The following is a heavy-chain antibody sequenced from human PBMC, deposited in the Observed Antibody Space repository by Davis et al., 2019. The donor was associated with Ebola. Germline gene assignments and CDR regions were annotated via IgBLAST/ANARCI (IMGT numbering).Heavy chain of an antibody. V-gene: IGHV4-31*03. D-gene: IGHD1-26*01. CDR1: GGAFTSGGYY. J-gene: IGHJ4*02. CDR3: ARGGSGY. CDR2: IYYSGST. Sequence: MPSETLSLTCTVSGGAFTSGGYYCSWIRQHPGKGLEWIGYIYYSGSTYYNPSLKSRVTISVDTSKNQFSLTLSSVTAADTAVYYCARGGSGYWGQGTLVTVSS.